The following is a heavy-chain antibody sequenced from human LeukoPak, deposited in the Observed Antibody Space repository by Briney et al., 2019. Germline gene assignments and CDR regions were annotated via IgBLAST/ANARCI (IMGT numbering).Heavy chain of an antibody. V-gene: IGHV4-59*01. Sequence: SETLSLTCTVSGGSISSYYWSWIRQPPGKGLEWIGYIYYSGSTNYNPSLKSRVTISVDTSKNQFSLKLSSVTAADMAVYYCARVGGVVPAAQFDYWGQGTLVTVSS. CDR3: ARVGGVVPAAQFDY. D-gene: IGHD2-2*01. CDR2: IYYSGST. CDR1: GGSISSYY. J-gene: IGHJ4*02.